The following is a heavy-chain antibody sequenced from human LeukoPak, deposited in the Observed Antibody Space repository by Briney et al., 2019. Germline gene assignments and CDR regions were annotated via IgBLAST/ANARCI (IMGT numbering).Heavy chain of an antibody. Sequence: SETLSLTCAVYGGSFSGYYWSWIRQPPGKGLEWIGEINHSGSTNYNPSLKSRVTISVDTSKNQFSPKLSSVTAADTAVYYCASQPTYYDFWSGYSGAYFDYWGQGTLVTVSS. D-gene: IGHD3-3*01. V-gene: IGHV4-34*01. CDR1: GGSFSGYY. J-gene: IGHJ4*02. CDR2: INHSGST. CDR3: ASQPTYYDFWSGYSGAYFDY.